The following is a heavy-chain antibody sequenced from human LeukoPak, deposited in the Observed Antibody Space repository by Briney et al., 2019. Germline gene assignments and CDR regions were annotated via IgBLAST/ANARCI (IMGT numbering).Heavy chain of an antibody. Sequence: PSETLSLTCTVSGGSISSSSYYWGWIRQPPGKGLEWIGEIDHSGSTNYNPSLKSRVTISVDTSKNQFSLKLSSVTAADTAVYYCAGCLLLDGGKHAFDIWGQGTMVTVSS. CDR3: AGCLLLDGGKHAFDI. CDR1: GGSISSSSYY. V-gene: IGHV4-39*07. CDR2: IDHSGST. J-gene: IGHJ3*02. D-gene: IGHD4-23*01.